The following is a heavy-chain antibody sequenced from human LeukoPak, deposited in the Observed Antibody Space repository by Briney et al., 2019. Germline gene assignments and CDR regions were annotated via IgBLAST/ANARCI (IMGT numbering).Heavy chain of an antibody. J-gene: IGHJ6*02. Sequence: ASVKVSCKASRYTFSNYDINWVRQATGQGLEWMGWMNPNSGNTGYAQKFQGRVTMTRNTSISTAYMELSSLRSEDTAVYYCATSALLRYFDWLNFYYYYYGMDVWGQGTTVTVSS. CDR1: RYTFSNYD. CDR3: ATSALLRYFDWLNFYYYYYGMDV. CDR2: MNPNSGNT. D-gene: IGHD3-9*01. V-gene: IGHV1-8*01.